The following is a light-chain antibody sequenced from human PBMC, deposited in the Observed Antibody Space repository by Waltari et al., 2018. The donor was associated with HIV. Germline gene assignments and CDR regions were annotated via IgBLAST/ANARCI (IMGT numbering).Light chain of an antibody. V-gene: IGLV3-19*01. CDR3: ASRDNNGKRVL. CDR1: SIRNYY. CDR2: DKN. J-gene: IGLJ3*02. Sequence: SSELTQDPVVSVTLGQTVTITCQGDSIRNYYASWHQLKPGQAPILVIYDKNTRPSGIPDRFSGSTSGNTASLTITGSQAEDEADYFCASRDNNGKRVLFGGGTKLTVL.